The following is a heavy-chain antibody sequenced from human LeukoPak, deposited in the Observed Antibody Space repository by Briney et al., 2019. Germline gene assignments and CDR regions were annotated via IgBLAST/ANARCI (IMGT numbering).Heavy chain of an antibody. V-gene: IGHV3-23*01. Sequence: GGSLRLSCAASGFTFSSYAMSWVRQAPGKGLEWVSSITGSSASTYYADSVKGRFTISRDNSKNMLYLQMNSLRAEDTAVYYCARVPGHYGMDVWGQGTTVTVSS. D-gene: IGHD1-14*01. CDR1: GFTFSSYA. CDR3: ARVPGHYGMDV. J-gene: IGHJ6*02. CDR2: ITGSSAST.